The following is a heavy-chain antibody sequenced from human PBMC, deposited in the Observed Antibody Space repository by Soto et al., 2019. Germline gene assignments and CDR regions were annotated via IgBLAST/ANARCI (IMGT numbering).Heavy chain of an antibody. CDR2: ISRDGGTK. J-gene: IGHJ4*02. D-gene: IGHD2-8*02. CDR3: TGEVASGY. Sequence: QVQLVESGGGVVQPGRSLRLSCAVSGFTVSTYGMHCVRQAPGKGLEWVAVISRDGGTKYYADSVKGRFTISRDNSRNTLFLEMNSLRSDDMAVYYCTGEVASGYWGQGTLVTVSS. V-gene: IGHV3-30*03. CDR1: GFTVSTYG.